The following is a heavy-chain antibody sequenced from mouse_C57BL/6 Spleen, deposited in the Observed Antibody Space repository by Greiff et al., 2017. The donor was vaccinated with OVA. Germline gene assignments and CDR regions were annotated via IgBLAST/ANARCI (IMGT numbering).Heavy chain of an antibody. D-gene: IGHD4-1*02. CDR3: ARGANSGVAPTGTVFDY. J-gene: IGHJ2*01. V-gene: IGHV1-53*01. CDR1: GYSFTSYW. Sequence: QVQLQQPGTELVKPGASVKLSCKASGYSFTSYWMHWVKQRPGQGLEWIGNINPSNGGTNYNEKFKSKATLTVDKSSSTAYMQLSSLTSEDSGVSYCARGANSGVAPTGTVFDYWGQGTTLTVSS. CDR2: INPSNGGT.